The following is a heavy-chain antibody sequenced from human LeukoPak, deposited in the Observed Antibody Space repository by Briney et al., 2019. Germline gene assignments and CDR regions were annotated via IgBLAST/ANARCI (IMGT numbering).Heavy chain of an antibody. V-gene: IGHV4-59*08. J-gene: IGHJ4*02. CDR1: GGSISSYY. Sequence: SETLSLTCTVSGGSISSYYWSWIRQPPGKGLEWIGYIYYSGSTNYNPSLKSRVTISVDTSKNQFSLKLSSVTAADTAVYYCARHSSHDYYGSGDDYWGQGTLVTVSS. D-gene: IGHD3-10*01. CDR2: IYYSGST. CDR3: ARHSSHDYYGSGDDY.